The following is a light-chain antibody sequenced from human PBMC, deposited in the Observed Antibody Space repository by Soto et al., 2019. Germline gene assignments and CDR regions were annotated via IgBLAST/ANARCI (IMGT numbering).Light chain of an antibody. Sequence: QSVLTQPASVSGSPGQSITISCTGTSSDVGGYDYVSWYQQHPGKAPKLIIYEVSHRPSGVSNRFSGSKSGDTASLTISGLQADDETDYYCSSYRTTNTYAFGTGTKVTVL. CDR2: EVS. V-gene: IGLV2-14*01. CDR3: SSYRTTNTYA. CDR1: SSDVGGYDY. J-gene: IGLJ1*01.